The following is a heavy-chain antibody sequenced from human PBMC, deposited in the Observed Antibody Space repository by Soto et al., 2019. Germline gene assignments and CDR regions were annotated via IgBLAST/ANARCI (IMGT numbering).Heavy chain of an antibody. J-gene: IGHJ6*02. V-gene: IGHV3-74*01. Sequence: GGSLRLSCAASGFTFSSYWMHWVRQAPGKGLVWVSRINSDGSSTSYADSVKGRFTISRDNAKNTLYLQVNSLRAEDTAVYYCASPVVVPAAMRHYYYGMDVWGQGTTVTVSS. D-gene: IGHD2-2*01. CDR1: GFTFSSYW. CDR3: ASPVVVPAAMRHYYYGMDV. CDR2: INSDGSST.